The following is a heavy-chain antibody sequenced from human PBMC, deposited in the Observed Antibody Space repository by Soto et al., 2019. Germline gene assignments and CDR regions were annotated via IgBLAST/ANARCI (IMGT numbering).Heavy chain of an antibody. J-gene: IGHJ6*02. CDR1: GGSIISSSYY. CDR3: ARHGDKNDDFWSGYYRYYGMDV. D-gene: IGHD3-3*01. V-gene: IGHV4-39*01. Sequence: PSETLSLTCTVSGGSIISSSYYWCCIGEAPWNGLEWIGSIYYSGSTYYNPSLKSRVTISVDTSKNQFSLKLSSVTAADTAVYYCARHGDKNDDFWSGYYRYYGMDVWGQGTTVTVSS. CDR2: IYYSGST.